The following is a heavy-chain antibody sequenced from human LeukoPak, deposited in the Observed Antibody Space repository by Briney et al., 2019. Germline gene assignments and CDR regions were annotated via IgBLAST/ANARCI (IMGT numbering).Heavy chain of an antibody. Sequence: PSETLSLTCTVSGGSISSYYWSWIRQPAGKGLEWIGRIYTSGSSNYNPSLKSRATMSVDTSKNQFSLKLSSMTAADTAVYYCARVDTTMPSDYYMDVWGKGTTVTVSS. V-gene: IGHV4-4*07. CDR2: IYTSGSS. D-gene: IGHD5-18*01. CDR1: GGSISSYY. J-gene: IGHJ6*03. CDR3: ARVDTTMPSDYYMDV.